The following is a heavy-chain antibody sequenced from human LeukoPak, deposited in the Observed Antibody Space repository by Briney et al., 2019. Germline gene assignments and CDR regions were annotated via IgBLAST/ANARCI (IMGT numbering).Heavy chain of an antibody. Sequence: SETLSLTCAVYGGSFSGCYWSWIRQPPGKGLEWIGEINHSGSTNYNPSLKSRVTISVDTSKNQFSLKLSSVTAADTAVYYCARGPSSGWKVGFDYWGQGTLVTVSS. CDR2: INHSGST. V-gene: IGHV4-34*01. D-gene: IGHD6-19*01. CDR3: ARGPSSGWKVGFDY. J-gene: IGHJ4*02. CDR1: GGSFSGCY.